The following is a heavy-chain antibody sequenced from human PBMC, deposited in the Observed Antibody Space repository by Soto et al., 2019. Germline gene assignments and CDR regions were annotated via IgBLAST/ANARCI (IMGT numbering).Heavy chain of an antibody. J-gene: IGHJ4*02. CDR2: ISGSGRST. D-gene: IGHD3-22*01. CDR1: GFTFSSYA. CDR3: AKVYYYDLSGCGFLDY. Sequence: GGSLRLSCVASGFTFSSYAMSWVRQAPGKGLEWVSVISGSGRSTNYVNSVKGRFTISSDNSKNTVYLQMNSLRAEDSAVYYCAKVYYYDLSGCGFLDYWGQGAPVTVSS. V-gene: IGHV3-23*01.